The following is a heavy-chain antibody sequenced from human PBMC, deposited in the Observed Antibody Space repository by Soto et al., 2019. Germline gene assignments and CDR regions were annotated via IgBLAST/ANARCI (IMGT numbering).Heavy chain of an antibody. CDR1: GGSISSSSYY. J-gene: IGHJ6*03. Sequence: SETLSLTCTVSGGSISSSSYYWGWIRQPPGKGLEWIGSIYYSGSTYYNPSLKSRVTISVDTSKNQFSLKLISVTAADTAVYYCARQSYADTAMVVLYYYYYMDVWGKGTTVTVSS. CDR2: IYYSGST. CDR3: ARQSYADTAMVVLYYYYYMDV. V-gene: IGHV4-39*01. D-gene: IGHD5-18*01.